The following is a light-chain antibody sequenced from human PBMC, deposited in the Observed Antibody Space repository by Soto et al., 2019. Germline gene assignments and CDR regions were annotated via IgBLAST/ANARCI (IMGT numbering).Light chain of an antibody. Sequence: QSALTQPASVSGSPGQSIAISCTGTSSDVGSYSLVSWYQQHPDKAPKLMIYEDSRWPAGVSDRFSGFKSGNTASLTISGLQAEDEADFYCCSYAGSGTVIFGGGTKLTVL. CDR3: CSYAGSGTVI. CDR1: SSDVGSYSL. CDR2: EDS. J-gene: IGLJ2*01. V-gene: IGLV2-23*01.